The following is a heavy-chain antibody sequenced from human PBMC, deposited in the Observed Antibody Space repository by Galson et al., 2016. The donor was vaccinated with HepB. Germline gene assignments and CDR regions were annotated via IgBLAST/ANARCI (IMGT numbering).Heavy chain of an antibody. CDR1: GGSISSGRYF. D-gene: IGHD1-14*01. Sequence: TLSLTCTVSGGSISSGRYFWGWIRHLPGKALEWIGYISYSGNTHYNPSLKSRFTISADKPKNQFSLRVNSVTATDTAVYYCARQYNMLFDPWGQGTLVTVSS. CDR3: ARQYNMLFDP. J-gene: IGHJ5*02. V-gene: IGHV4-31*03. CDR2: ISYSGNT.